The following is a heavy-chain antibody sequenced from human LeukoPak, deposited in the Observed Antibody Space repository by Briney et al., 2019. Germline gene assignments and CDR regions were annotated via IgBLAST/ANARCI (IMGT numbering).Heavy chain of an antibody. CDR3: ARVTMVRGPFDY. D-gene: IGHD3-10*01. CDR2: IYHSGST. CDR1: GYSISSGYY. V-gene: IGHV4-38-2*01. J-gene: IGHJ4*02. Sequence: SETLSLTCAVSGYSISSGYYWGWIRQPPGKGLEWIGSIYHSGSTYYNPSLKSRVTISVDTSKNQFSLKLSSVTAADAAVHYCARVTMVRGPFDYWGQGTLVTVSS.